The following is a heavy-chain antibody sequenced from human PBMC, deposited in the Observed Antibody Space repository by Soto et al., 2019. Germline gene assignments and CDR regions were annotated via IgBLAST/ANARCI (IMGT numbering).Heavy chain of an antibody. J-gene: IGHJ6*02. D-gene: IGHD2-2*01. CDR3: ARSVVVPAATWRYYYYYGMDV. Sequence: PGGSLRLSCAASGFTFSDHYMDWVRQAPGKGLEWVGRTRNKANSDTTEYAASVKGRFTISRDDSKNSLYLQMNSLRTEDTAVYYCARSVVVPAATWRYYYYYGMDVWGQGTTVTVSS. CDR2: TRNKANSDTT. CDR1: GFTFSDHY. V-gene: IGHV3-72*01.